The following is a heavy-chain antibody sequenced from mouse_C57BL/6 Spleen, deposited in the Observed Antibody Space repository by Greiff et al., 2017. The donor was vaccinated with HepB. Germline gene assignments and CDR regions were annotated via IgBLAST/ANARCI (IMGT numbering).Heavy chain of an antibody. CDR2: INPNNGGT. V-gene: IGHV1-18*01. CDR1: GYTFTDYN. D-gene: IGHD1-1*01. J-gene: IGHJ2*01. Sequence: VQLKESGPELVKPGASVKIPCKASGYTFTDYNMDWVKQSHGKSLEWIGDINPNNGGTIYNQKFKGKATLTVDKSSSTAYMELRSLTSEDTAVYYCERRRDYYGRSYYYFDYWGQGTTLTVSS. CDR3: ERRRDYYGRSYYYFDY.